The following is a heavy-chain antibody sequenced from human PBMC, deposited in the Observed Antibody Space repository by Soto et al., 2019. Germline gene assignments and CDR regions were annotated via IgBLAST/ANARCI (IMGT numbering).Heavy chain of an antibody. D-gene: IGHD1-7*01. V-gene: IGHV4-59*01. J-gene: IGHJ4*02. CDR1: GGSISSYY. Sequence: PSETLSLTCTVSGGSISSYYWSWIRQPPGKGLEWIGYIYYSGSTNYNPSLKSRVTISVDTSKNQFSLKLSPVTAADTAVYYCARDGTGTTGFDYWGQGTLVTVSS. CDR2: IYYSGST. CDR3: ARDGTGTTGFDY.